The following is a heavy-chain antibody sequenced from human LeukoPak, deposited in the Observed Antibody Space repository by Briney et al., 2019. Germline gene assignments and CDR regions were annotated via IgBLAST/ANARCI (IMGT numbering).Heavy chain of an antibody. V-gene: IGHV4-59*02. CDR1: GGSVSSYY. Sequence: SETLSLTCTVSGGSVSSYYWSWIRQPPGKGLEWIGYIYYSGSTNYNPSLKSRVTISVDTSKNQSSLKLSSVTAADTAVYYCARDMTGRDAFDIWGQGTMVTVSS. CDR3: ARDMTGRDAFDI. J-gene: IGHJ3*02. CDR2: IYYSGST. D-gene: IGHD3-9*01.